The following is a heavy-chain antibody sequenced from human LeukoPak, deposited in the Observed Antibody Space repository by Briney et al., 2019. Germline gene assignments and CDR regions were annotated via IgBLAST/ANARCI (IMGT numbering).Heavy chain of an antibody. CDR3: AKVGPVGATTEVKRSGAFDI. D-gene: IGHD1-26*01. CDR2: ISGSGGST. Sequence: PGGSLRLSCAASGFIVSSNYMSWVRQAPGKGLEWVSAISGSGGSTYYADSVKGRFTISRDNSKNTLYLQMNSLRAEDTAVYYCAKVGPVGATTEVKRSGAFDIWGQGTMVTVSS. CDR1: GFIVSSNY. J-gene: IGHJ3*02. V-gene: IGHV3-23*01.